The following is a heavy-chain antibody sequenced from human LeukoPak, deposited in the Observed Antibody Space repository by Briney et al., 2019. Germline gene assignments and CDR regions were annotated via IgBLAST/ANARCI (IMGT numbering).Heavy chain of an antibody. J-gene: IGHJ4*02. V-gene: IGHV3-7*01. D-gene: IGHD3-3*02. CDR3: ARAGGNIFGVVINPTPAD. CDR1: GFTFSSYW. CDR2: IKQDGSEK. Sequence: GGSLRLSCAASGFTFSSYWMSWVRQAPGEGLEWVANIKQDGSEKYYVDSVKGRFTISRDNAKNSLYLQMNSLRAEDTAVYYCARAGGNIFGVVINPTPADWGQGTLVTVSS.